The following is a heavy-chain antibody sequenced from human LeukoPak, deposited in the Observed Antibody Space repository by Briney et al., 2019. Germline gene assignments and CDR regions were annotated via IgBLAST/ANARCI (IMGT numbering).Heavy chain of an antibody. V-gene: IGHV3-11*06. D-gene: IGHD5-18*01. J-gene: IGHJ4*02. CDR3: ARKAIRGYVDY. Sequence: GGSLRLSCAASGFTFSDYYMSWLRQAPGKGLEWVSYISSSSSYTNYADSVKGRFTISRDNAKNSLYLQMNSLRAEDTAVYYCARKAIRGYVDYWGQGTLVTVSS. CDR2: ISSSSSYT. CDR1: GFTFSDYY.